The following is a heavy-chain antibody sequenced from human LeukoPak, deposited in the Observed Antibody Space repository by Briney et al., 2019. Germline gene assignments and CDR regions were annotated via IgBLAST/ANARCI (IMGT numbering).Heavy chain of an antibody. CDR3: TTDMGIVATIY. D-gene: IGHD5-12*01. J-gene: IGHJ4*02. V-gene: IGHV3-15*01. CDR2: IKSKTDGGTT. Sequence: PGGSLRLSCAASGFTFSNAWMSWVSQAPGKGLEWVGRIKSKTDGGTTDYAAPVKGRFTISRDDSKNTLYLQMNSLKTEDTAVYYCTTDMGIVATIYWGQGTLVTVSS. CDR1: GFTFSNAW.